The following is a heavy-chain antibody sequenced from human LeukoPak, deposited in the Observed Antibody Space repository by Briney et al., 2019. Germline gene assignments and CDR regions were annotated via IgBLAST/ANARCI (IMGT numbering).Heavy chain of an antibody. CDR3: AKDEHLYCSGGSCLFDY. D-gene: IGHD2-15*01. CDR1: GFTFSSYG. V-gene: IGHV3-30*18. Sequence: PGGSLRLSCAASGFTFSSYGMHWVRQAPGKGLEWVAVISYDGSNKYYADSVKGRFTISRDNSKNTLYLQMNSLRAEDTAVYYCAKDEHLYCSGGSCLFDYWGQGTLVTVSS. CDR2: ISYDGSNK. J-gene: IGHJ4*02.